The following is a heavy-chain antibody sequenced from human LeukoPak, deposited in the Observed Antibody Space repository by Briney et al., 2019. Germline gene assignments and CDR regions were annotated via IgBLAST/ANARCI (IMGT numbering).Heavy chain of an antibody. CDR3: ARQGYSYGYSGAFDI. D-gene: IGHD5-18*01. CDR1: GYSFTSYW. V-gene: IGHV5-51*01. CDR2: IYPGDSDT. Sequence: GESLKISCKGSGYSFTSYWIGWVRQMPGKGLEWMGIIYPGDSDTRYSPSFQGQVTISADKSISTAYLQWSSLKASDTATYYCARQGYSYGYSGAFDIWGQGTMVTVSS. J-gene: IGHJ3*02.